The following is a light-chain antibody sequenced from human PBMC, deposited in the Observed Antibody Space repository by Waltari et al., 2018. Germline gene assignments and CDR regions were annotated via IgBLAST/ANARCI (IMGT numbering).Light chain of an antibody. CDR2: AAS. CDR3: QQANSFPLT. J-gene: IGKJ4*01. V-gene: IGKV1-12*01. CDR1: QGVSTW. Sequence: DIQMTQSPSTVSPSVGDRIVITCRASQGVSTWLAWYHQKPGRAPRLLIYAASNLETGVPLRFSGSASGTEFLLTISSLQTDDLGTYYCQQANSFPLTFGGGTRVEIK.